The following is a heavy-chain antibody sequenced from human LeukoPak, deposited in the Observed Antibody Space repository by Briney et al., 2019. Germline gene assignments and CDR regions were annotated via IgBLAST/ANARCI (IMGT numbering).Heavy chain of an antibody. CDR3: ARLDSSGYWVSPDY. CDR1: GFTFSRYN. CDR2: ISSSSSYI. J-gene: IGHJ4*02. Sequence: GGSLRLSCAASGFTFSRYNMNWVRQAPGKGLEWVSSISSSSSYIYYADSVKGRFTISRDNAKNSLYLQMNSLRAEDTALYHCARLDSSGYWVSPDYWGQGTLVTVSS. V-gene: IGHV3-21*04. D-gene: IGHD3-22*01.